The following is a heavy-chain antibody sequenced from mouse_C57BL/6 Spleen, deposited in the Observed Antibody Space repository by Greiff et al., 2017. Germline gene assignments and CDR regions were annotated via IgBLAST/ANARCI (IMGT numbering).Heavy chain of an antibody. V-gene: IGHV1-52*01. D-gene: IGHD1-1*01. CDR3: ARNYGSSYGAYFDV. J-gene: IGHJ1*03. Sequence: PLQPPGAELVRPGSSVKLSCKASGYTFTSYWMHWVKQRPIQGLEWIGNIDPSDSETHYNQKFKDKATLTVDKSSSTAYMQLSSLTSEDSAVYYCARNYGSSYGAYFDVWGTGTTVTVSS. CDR2: IDPSDSET. CDR1: GYTFTSYW.